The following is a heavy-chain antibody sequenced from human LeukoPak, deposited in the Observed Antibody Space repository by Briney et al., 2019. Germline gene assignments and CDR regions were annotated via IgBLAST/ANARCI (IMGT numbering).Heavy chain of an antibody. CDR3: ARVAAGIGFFQH. J-gene: IGHJ1*01. CDR2: IHHSGST. Sequence: KASETLSLTCIVSGYSISSGYYWGWIRQPPGKGLEWIGNIHHSGSTYYNPSLKSRVTISVDTSKSQLSLKLSSVTAADTAVYYCARVAAGIGFFQHWGQGTLVTVSS. V-gene: IGHV4-38-2*02. CDR1: GYSISSGYY. D-gene: IGHD6-13*01.